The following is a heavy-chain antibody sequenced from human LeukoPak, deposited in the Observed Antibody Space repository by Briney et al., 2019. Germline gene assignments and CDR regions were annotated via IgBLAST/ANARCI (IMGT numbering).Heavy chain of an antibody. Sequence: PGGSLRLSCAASGFTFTNYGMSWVRQAPGKGLEWVSSIGGSGVTTYYADSVKGRFTISRDNSKNTLSLQMNSLRGEDTALYCCAKLSSSGSDYWGQGTLVTVSS. CDR2: IGGSGVTT. CDR3: AKLSSSGSDY. J-gene: IGHJ4*02. V-gene: IGHV3-23*01. CDR1: GFTFTNYG. D-gene: IGHD3-22*01.